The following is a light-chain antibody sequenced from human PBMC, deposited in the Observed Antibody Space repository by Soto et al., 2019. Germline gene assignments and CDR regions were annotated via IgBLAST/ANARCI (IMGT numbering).Light chain of an antibody. CDR1: QSINSW. V-gene: IGKV1-5*01. CDR3: QQYRSSSPT. Sequence: DIQMTQSPSTLSASVGDRVTITCRASQSINSWLAWYQQKPGKAPKLLIYGASSLESGVPSKFSGSGSVTEFTLTIDSLQPDDFATYYCQQYRSSSPTFGQGTKLEIK. CDR2: GAS. J-gene: IGKJ2*01.